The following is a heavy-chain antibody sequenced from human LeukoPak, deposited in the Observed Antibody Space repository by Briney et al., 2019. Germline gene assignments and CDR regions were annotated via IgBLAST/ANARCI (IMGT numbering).Heavy chain of an antibody. J-gene: IGHJ4*02. V-gene: IGHV3-7*03. CDR1: PGITFSDYW. D-gene: IGHD6-19*01. Sequence: GGSLRLSCAASPGITFSDYWMNCVRQAPGKGLVWVAIIRQDGRETLYLASVRGRFTISRDNAKSSVYLEINSLRAEDTAVYYCVGGIGWQPDYWGQGTLVTVSS. CDR2: IRQDGRET. CDR3: VGGIGWQPDY.